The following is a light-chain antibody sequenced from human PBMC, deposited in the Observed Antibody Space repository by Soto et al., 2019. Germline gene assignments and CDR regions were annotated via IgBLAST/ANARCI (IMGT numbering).Light chain of an antibody. CDR1: QSVSSY. J-gene: IGKJ4*01. V-gene: IGKV3-11*01. CDR3: QQRSNWPRLT. Sequence: EIVLTQSPATLSLSPGERATLSCRASQSVSSYLAWYQQKPGQAPRLLIYDASNRATGIPARFSGSGSGTDFTLTISSPEPEYFAVYYCQQRSNWPRLTFGGGTKVEIK. CDR2: DAS.